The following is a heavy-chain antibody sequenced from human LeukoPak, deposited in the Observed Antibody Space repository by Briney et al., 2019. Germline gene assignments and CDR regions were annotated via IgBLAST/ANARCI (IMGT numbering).Heavy chain of an antibody. CDR1: GGSFSDYF. CDR2: INHSGNT. J-gene: IGHJ6*03. D-gene: IGHD1-26*01. V-gene: IGHV4-34*01. CDR3: ARGRRLVGAQRPLYFYYYYFDV. Sequence: PSETLPLTCTGYGGSFSDYFWTWIRQSPGEGLQWIGDINHSGNTNYNPSLKSRVTISVDTSKNQFSLNLTSVTAADTAVYFCARGRRLVGAQRPLYFYYYYFDVWGKGTTVTVSS.